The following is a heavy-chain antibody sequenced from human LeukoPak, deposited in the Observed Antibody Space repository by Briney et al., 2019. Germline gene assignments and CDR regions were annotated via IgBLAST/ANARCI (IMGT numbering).Heavy chain of an antibody. CDR3: AREHYDILTGYYKFDY. V-gene: IGHV1-46*01. CDR1: GYTFTSYY. J-gene: IGHJ4*02. CDR2: INPSGGST. D-gene: IGHD3-9*01. Sequence: ASVKVSCKASGYTFTSYYMHWVRQAPGQGLEWMGIINPSGGSTSYAQKFQGRVTMTRDTSTSTAYMELSSLRSEDTAVYYCAREHYDILTGYYKFDYWGQGTLVTVSS.